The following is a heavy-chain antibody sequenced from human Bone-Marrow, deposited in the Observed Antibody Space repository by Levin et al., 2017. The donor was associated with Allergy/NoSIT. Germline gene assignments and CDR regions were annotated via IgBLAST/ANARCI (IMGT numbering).Heavy chain of an antibody. CDR3: AKGHYDFWGGYMGVYFDY. V-gene: IGHV3-9*01. J-gene: IGHJ4*02. D-gene: IGHD3-3*01. CDR2: ISWNSGSI. CDR1: GFTFDDYA. Sequence: GGSLRLSCAASGFTFDDYAMHWVRQAPGKGLEWVSGISWNSGSIGYADSVKGRFTISRDNAKNSLYLQMNSLRAEDTALYYCAKGHYDFWGGYMGVYFDYWGQGTLVTVSS.